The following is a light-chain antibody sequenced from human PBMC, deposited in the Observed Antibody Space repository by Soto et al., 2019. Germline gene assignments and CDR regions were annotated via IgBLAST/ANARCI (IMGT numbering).Light chain of an antibody. J-gene: IGKJ2*01. CDR2: GAS. CDR1: QRVSSSY. CDR3: QRYGSSPPFT. V-gene: IGKV3-20*01. Sequence: EIVLTQSPGTLSLSPGERATLSCRASQRVSSSYLAWYQQKPGQAPRLLIYGASTRATGIPDRFSGSGSGTDFTLTISRLEPEDCAVYFCQRYGSSPPFTFCQGTKVEI.